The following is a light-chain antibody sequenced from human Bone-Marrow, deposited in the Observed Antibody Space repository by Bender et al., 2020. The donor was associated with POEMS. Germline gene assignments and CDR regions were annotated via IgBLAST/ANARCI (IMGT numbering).Light chain of an antibody. V-gene: IGLV2-14*01. CDR2: DVR. Sequence: QSALTQPASVSGSPGQTITISCTGTSNDVGAYQYASWYQQRPGQAPKLIIYDVRDRPSGVPDRFSGSKSGNTASLTISGLQAEDEADYYCCSYPGSSYVFGTGTRVTV. CDR3: CSYPGSSYV. J-gene: IGLJ1*01. CDR1: SNDVGAYQY.